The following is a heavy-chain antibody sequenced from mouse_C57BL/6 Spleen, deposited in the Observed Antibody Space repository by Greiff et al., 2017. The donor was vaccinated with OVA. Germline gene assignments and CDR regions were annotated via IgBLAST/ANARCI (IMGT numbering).Heavy chain of an antibody. CDR2: ISSGSSTI. D-gene: IGHD1-1*01. Sequence: EVQRVESGGGLVKPGGSLKLSCAASGFTFSDYGMHWVRQAPEKGLEWVAYISSGSSTIYYADTVKGRFTISRDNAKNTLFLQMTSLRSEDTAMYYCARYGYGSSYYYAMDYWGQGTSVTVSS. CDR1: GFTFSDYG. J-gene: IGHJ4*01. CDR3: ARYGYGSSYYYAMDY. V-gene: IGHV5-17*01.